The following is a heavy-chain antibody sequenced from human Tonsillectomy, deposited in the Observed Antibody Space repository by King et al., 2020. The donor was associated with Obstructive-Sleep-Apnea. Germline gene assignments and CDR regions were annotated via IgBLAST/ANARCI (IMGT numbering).Heavy chain of an antibody. D-gene: IGHD6-13*01. CDR3: AKNEPYSSRWYSSLNYYYYGMDV. V-gene: IGHV3-30*02. J-gene: IGHJ6*02. Sequence: VQLVESGGGVVQPGRSLRLSCAASGFTFSSYGMHWVRQAPGKGLEWVAFVRYDGSNKYYADSVKGRFTISRDNSNNTLYLQMNSLRAEVTAVYYCAKNEPYSSRWYSSLNYYYYGMDVWGQGTTVTVSS. CDR1: GFTFSSYG. CDR2: VRYDGSNK.